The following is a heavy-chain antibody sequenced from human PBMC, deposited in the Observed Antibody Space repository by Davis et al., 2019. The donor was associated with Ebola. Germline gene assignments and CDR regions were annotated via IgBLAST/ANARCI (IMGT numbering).Heavy chain of an antibody. D-gene: IGHD6-19*01. J-gene: IGHJ4*02. V-gene: IGHV3-7*03. Sequence: PGGSLRLSYAASGFTFSTYWMTWVRQAPGKGLEWVANINQDGSEKYYGDSVKGRFTISRDNAKNSLYLQMNSLRAEDTAVYFCARDSSGWRPLDYWGQGTLVTVSS. CDR2: INQDGSEK. CDR1: GFTFSTYW. CDR3: ARDSSGWRPLDY.